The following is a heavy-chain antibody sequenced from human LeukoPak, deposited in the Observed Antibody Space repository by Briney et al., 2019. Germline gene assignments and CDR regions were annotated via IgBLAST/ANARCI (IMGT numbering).Heavy chain of an antibody. V-gene: IGHV3-7*03. D-gene: IGHD6-19*01. CDR2: IKQDGSEK. CDR3: ARVGYSSGCNLCWFDP. CDR1: GFTFTSYW. J-gene: IGHJ5*02. Sequence: PGGSLRLSCAASGFTFTSYWMSWVRQAPGKGLEWVANIKQDGSEKYYVDSVKGRFTISRDNAKNSLYLQMNSLRAEDTAVYYCARVGYSSGCNLCWFDPWGQGTLVTVSS.